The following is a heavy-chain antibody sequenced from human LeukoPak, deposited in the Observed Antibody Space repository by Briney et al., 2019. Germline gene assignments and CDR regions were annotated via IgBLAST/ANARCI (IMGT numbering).Heavy chain of an antibody. CDR1: GFTFSNYA. CDR3: AKDQYYGDRAVTHFDY. J-gene: IGHJ4*02. V-gene: IGHV3-23*01. CDR2: VTASGGGS. Sequence: PGGSLRLSCAASGFTFSNYAMTWVRQAPGKGPEWVSRVTASGGGSYYAGSVKGRFTISRDNSRNTLYLQMNSLGVGDTAVYYCAKDQYYGDRAVTHFDYWGQGALVTVSS. D-gene: IGHD4-17*01.